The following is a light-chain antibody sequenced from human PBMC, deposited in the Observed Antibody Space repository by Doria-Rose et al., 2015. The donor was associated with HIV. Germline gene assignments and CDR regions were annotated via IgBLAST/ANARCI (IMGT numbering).Light chain of an antibody. CDR1: QTILSTH. J-gene: IGKJ5*01. Sequence: EIVMTQSPGTLSLSPGERATLSCRASQTILSTHLVCYQQQLGQAPRLLIYGASSRATGIPDRFSGSGSGTDFTLTISRLEPEDFAVYYCQQYSSLSAITFGQGARLEIK. V-gene: IGKV3-20*01. CDR2: GAS. CDR3: QQYSSLSAIT.